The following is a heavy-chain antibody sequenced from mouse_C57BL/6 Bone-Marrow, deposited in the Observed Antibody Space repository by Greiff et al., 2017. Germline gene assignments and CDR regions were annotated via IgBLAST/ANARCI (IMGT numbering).Heavy chain of an antibody. J-gene: IGHJ2*01. Sequence: VQLQQPGAELVRPGASVKLSCTASGFNITDDYMHWVKQRPGRGLEWIGWIDPENGGTEYASKFQGKATLTVDTPSTTAYLQLSSLTSEDTAVYYCTTVSYWGQGTTVTVSS. V-gene: IGHV14-4*01. CDR3: TTVSY. CDR2: IDPENGGT. CDR1: GFNITDDY.